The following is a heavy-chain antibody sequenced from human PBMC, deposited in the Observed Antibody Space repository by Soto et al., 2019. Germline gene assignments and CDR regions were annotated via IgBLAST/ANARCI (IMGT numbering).Heavy chain of an antibody. CDR1: GGSISSGGYS. D-gene: IGHD6-13*01. CDR2: IYHSGST. CDR3: ARVGAPHSSSWGRRWFDP. V-gene: IGHV4-30-2*01. Sequence: PSETLSLTCAVSGGSISSGGYSWSWIRQPPGKGLEWIGYIYHSGSTYYNPSLKSRVTISVDRSKNQFSLKLSSVTAADTAVYYCARVGAPHSSSWGRRWFDPWGQGTLVTVSS. J-gene: IGHJ5*02.